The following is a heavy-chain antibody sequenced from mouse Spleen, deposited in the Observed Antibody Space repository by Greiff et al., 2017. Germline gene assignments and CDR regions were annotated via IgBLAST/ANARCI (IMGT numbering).Heavy chain of an antibody. CDR1: GFTFSSYY. CDR2: ISSGGGST. Sequence: EVNVVESGGGLVKLGGSLKLSCAASGFTFSSYYMSWVRQTPEKRLEWVATISSGGGSTYYPDSVKGRFTISRDNAKNTLYLQMSSLNSEDTAVYYCARDYYGDYYAMDYWGQGTSVTVSS. CDR3: ARDYYGDYYAMDY. D-gene: IGHD1-1*01. V-gene: IGHV5-6-4*01. J-gene: IGHJ4*01.